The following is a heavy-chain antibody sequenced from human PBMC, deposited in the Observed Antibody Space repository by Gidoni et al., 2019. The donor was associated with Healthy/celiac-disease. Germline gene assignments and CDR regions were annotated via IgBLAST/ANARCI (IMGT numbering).Heavy chain of an antibody. CDR3: ARGEVAGTERFFDY. J-gene: IGHJ4*02. CDR2: IIPSFGTA. D-gene: IGHD6-19*01. V-gene: IGHV1-69*01. Sequence: QVQLVQSGAEVKKPGSSVKVSCKASGCPFSSYAISWVRQAPGQGLEGMGGIIPSFGTANYAQKFQGRVTITADESTSTAYMELSSLRSEDTAVYYCARGEVAGTERFFDYWGQGTLVTVSS. CDR1: GCPFSSYA.